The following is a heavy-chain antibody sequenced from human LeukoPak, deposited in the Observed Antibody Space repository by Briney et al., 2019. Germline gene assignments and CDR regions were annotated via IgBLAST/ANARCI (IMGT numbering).Heavy chain of an antibody. CDR2: IRRKGYGGTT. J-gene: IGHJ6*04. CDR3: TRDHDFWSGPFDV. CDR1: GFTFGDYS. Sequence: GRSLRLSCTASGFTFGDYSLSWVRQAPEKGLERVGFIRRKGYGGTTEYAPSVKGRFIISRDDSKSTAYLQMNSLKTEDTAVYYCTRDHDFWSGPFDVWGKGTTVTVSS. V-gene: IGHV3-49*04. D-gene: IGHD3-3*01.